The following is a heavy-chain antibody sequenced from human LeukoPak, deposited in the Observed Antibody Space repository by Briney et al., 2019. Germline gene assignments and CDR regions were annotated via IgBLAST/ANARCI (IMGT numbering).Heavy chain of an antibody. D-gene: IGHD3-10*01. CDR1: GGSISSYY. Sequence: PSETLSLTCTVSGGSISSYYWCWIRQPPGKGLEWIGYIYYSGSTNYNPSLKSRVTISVDTSKSQFSLKLSSVTAADTAVYYCARGWYGEWPFVYWGQRTLVTVSS. CDR3: ARGWYGEWPFVY. CDR2: IYYSGST. J-gene: IGHJ4*02. V-gene: IGHV4-59*01.